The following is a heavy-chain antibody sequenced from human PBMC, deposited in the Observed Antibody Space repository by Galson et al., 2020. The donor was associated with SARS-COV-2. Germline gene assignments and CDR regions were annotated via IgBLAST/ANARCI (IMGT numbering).Heavy chain of an antibody. Sequence: GESLKISCTASGFTFSDYTMIWVRQAPGKGLEWVSSIFGSGSHRYYADSVKGRFTISRDSAKSSLYLQMNSLGADDTAVYYCAKDLGPAPGVKWYFDGWGRGALVTVSS. CDR2: IFGSGSHR. CDR1: GFTFSDYT. V-gene: IGHV3-21*01. J-gene: IGHJ2*01. D-gene: IGHD7-27*01. CDR3: AKDLGPAPGVKWYFDG.